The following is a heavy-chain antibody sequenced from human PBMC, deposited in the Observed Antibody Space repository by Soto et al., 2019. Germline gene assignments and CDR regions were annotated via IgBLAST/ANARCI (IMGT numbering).Heavy chain of an antibody. CDR3: ARHSSSWPIFDY. D-gene: IGHD6-13*01. CDR2: IYYSGSS. Sequence: QVQLQESGPGLVKPSETLSRTCTVSGGSIGNSYWSWIRQSPGKGLEWIGYIYYSGSSNYNPSLKSRVSISVDSSKIQFSLKLSSVTAADTAVYYCARHSSSWPIFDYWGQGTLVIVSS. CDR1: GGSIGNSY. J-gene: IGHJ4*02. V-gene: IGHV4-59*08.